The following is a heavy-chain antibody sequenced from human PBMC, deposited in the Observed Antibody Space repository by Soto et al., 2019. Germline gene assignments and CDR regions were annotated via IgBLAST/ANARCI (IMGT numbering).Heavy chain of an antibody. D-gene: IGHD3-9*01. CDR2: INPNSGGT. Sequence: ASVKVSCKASGYTFTGYYMHWVRQAPGQGLEWMGWINPNSGGTNYAQKFQGRVTMTRDTSISTAYMELSRLRSDDTAVYYCERGTLTGLYDILTGYSPSTYYFAYWGQGTMVTVSS. V-gene: IGHV1-2*02. CDR1: GYTFTGYY. CDR3: ERGTLTGLYDILTGYSPSTYYFAY. J-gene: IGHJ4*02.